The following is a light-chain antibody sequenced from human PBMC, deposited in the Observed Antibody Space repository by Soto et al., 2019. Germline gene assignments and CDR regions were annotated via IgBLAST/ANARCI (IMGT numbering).Light chain of an antibody. CDR2: GAS. CDR3: QQYGSSPIT. J-gene: IGKJ5*01. Sequence: EIVMTQSPATLSVSPGERATLSCRASQSVSNNLAWYQQKPGQAPRLLIYGASTRATGIPARFSGSGSGTDFTLIISRLEPEDFAVYYCQQYGSSPITFGQGTRLEIK. CDR1: QSVSNN. V-gene: IGKV3-15*01.